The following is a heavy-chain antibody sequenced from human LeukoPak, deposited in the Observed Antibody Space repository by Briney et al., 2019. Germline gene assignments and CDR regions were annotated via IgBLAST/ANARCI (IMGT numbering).Heavy chain of an antibody. V-gene: IGHV1-69*13. CDR2: ITPIFGTA. CDR3: ARLPHHYGFWSGYSYYFDY. CDR1: GGTFSSYA. Sequence: SVKVSCKASGGTFSSYAISWVRQAPGQGLEWMGGITPIFGTANYAQKFQGRVTITADESTSTAYMELSSLRSEDTAVYYCARLPHHYGFWSGYSYYFDYWGQGTLVTVSS. J-gene: IGHJ4*02. D-gene: IGHD3-3*01.